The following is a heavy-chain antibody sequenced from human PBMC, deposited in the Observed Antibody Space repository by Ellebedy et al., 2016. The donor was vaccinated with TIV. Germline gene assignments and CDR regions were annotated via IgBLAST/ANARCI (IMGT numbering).Heavy chain of an antibody. CDR1: ELTVTSNF. V-gene: IGHV3-66*01. CDR3: ARETYNDVDLKLWGIFDI. Sequence: GESLKISCAASELTVTSNFMSWVRQAPGKGLAWVSTIAIDSTTYYADSVTGRFTISRDNSKNNLDIQMNSLRAEDTAVYYCARETYNDVDLKLWGIFDIWGQGTMVTVSS. J-gene: IGHJ3*02. D-gene: IGHD3-10*01. CDR2: IAIDSTT.